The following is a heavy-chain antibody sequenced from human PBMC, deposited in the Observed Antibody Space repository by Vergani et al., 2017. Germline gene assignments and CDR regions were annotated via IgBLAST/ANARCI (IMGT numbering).Heavy chain of an antibody. D-gene: IGHD4-17*01. J-gene: IGHJ2*01. V-gene: IGHV2-70*01. CDR1: GFSLSTSGMC. Sequence: QVTLRESGPALVKPTQTLTLTCTFSGFSLSTSGMCVSWIRQPPGKALEWLALIDWDDDKYYSTSLKTRLTISKDTSQNQVVLTMTNMDPVDTATYYCARSRGHDYGDYGRTSYWXFDLWGRGTLVTVSS. CDR2: IDWDDDK. CDR3: ARSRGHDYGDYGRTSYWXFDL.